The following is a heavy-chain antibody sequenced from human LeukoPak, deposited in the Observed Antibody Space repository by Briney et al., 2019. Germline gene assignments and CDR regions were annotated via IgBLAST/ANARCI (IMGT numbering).Heavy chain of an antibody. D-gene: IGHD3-10*01. CDR2: IKQDGSEK. V-gene: IGHV3-7*01. CDR3: ARDQEGMGTGVQFGELLYDY. Sequence: PGGSLRLSCAASGFTFSSYWMSWVRQAPGKGLEWVANIKQDGSEKYYVDSVKGRFTISRDNAKNSLYLQMNSLRVEDTAVYYCARDQEGMGTGVQFGELLYDYWGQGTLVTVSS. J-gene: IGHJ4*02. CDR1: GFTFSSYW.